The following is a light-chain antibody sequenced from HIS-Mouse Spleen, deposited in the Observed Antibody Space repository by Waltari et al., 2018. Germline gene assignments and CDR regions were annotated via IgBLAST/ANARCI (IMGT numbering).Light chain of an antibody. CDR3: QVWDSSSDHVV. CDR2: DDS. V-gene: IGLV3-21*02. J-gene: IGLJ2*01. Sequence: SYVLTQPPSVSVAPGQTARITCGGNNLGSKSVHWYQQKPGQAPVLVVYDDSDRPSGIPGRGSGSNSGNTATLTISRVEAGDEADYYCQVWDSSSDHVVFGGGTKLTVL. CDR1: NLGSKS.